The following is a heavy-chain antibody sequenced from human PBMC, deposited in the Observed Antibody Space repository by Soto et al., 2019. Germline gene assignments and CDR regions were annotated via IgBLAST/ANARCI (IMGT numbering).Heavy chain of an antibody. V-gene: IGHV1-46*03. Sequence: GASVKVSCKASGYTFTSYYMHWVRQAPGQGLEWMGIINPSGGSTSYAQKFQGRVTMTRDTSTSTVYMELSSLRSEDTAVYYCARGSIVVVPAARGWFDPWGQGTLVTVSS. CDR2: INPSGGST. CDR1: GYTFTSYY. D-gene: IGHD2-2*01. J-gene: IGHJ5*02. CDR3: ARGSIVVVPAARGWFDP.